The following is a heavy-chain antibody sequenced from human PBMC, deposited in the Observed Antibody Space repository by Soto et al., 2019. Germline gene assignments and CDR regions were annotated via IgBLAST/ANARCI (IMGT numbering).Heavy chain of an antibody. J-gene: IGHJ4*02. CDR3: ARGNYGDYGY. V-gene: IGHV1-69*01. D-gene: IGHD4-17*01. Sequence: QVQLVQSGAEVKKPGSSVKVSCKASGGTFSSYGINWVRQAPGQGLEWMGGIIPVFGTTNYAQKFQGRVKITADESTSTAYMDLRSLRSEDTAMHYCARGNYGDYGYWGQGTLVTVSS. CDR1: GGTFSSYG. CDR2: IIPVFGTT.